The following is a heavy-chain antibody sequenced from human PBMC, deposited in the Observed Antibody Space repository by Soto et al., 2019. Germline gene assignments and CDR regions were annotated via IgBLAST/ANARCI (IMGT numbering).Heavy chain of an antibody. D-gene: IGHD5-12*01. CDR1: GGTFSNSA. CDR3: ARDKDRLQLGGNYYYILDV. V-gene: IGHV1-69*12. J-gene: IGHJ6*02. Sequence: QVQLEQSGAEVKQPGSSVRVSCKASGGTFSNSAISWVRQAPGQGLEWMGGIMPVFRAPDYAQNFQGRVTITADESTSTAYMELHALRSDDTAVYFCARDKDRLQLGGNYYYILDVWGQGTTVTVSS. CDR2: IMPVFRAP.